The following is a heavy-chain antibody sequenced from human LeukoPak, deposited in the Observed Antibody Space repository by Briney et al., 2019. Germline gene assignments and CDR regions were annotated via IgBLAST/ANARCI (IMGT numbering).Heavy chain of an antibody. Sequence: PSQTLSLTCTVSGGSISSGGYYWSWIRQHPGKGLEWIGYIYYSGSTYYNPSLKSRVTISVDTSKNQFSLKLSSVTAADTAVYYCARGNYVWGSYRAWGQGTLVTVSS. V-gene: IGHV4-31*03. CDR3: ARGNYVWGSYRA. CDR1: GGSISSGGYY. CDR2: IYYSGST. D-gene: IGHD3-16*02. J-gene: IGHJ5*02.